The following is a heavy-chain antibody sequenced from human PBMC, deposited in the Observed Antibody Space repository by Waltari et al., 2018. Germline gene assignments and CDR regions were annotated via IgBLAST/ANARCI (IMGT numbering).Heavy chain of an antibody. V-gene: IGHV3-15*01. CDR2: IKSKPDGGKT. CDR1: EFPLSNAC. J-gene: IGHJ4*02. Sequence: EVQLVESGGGLVRPGGSLSLSGAASEFPLSNACMHWFRRVRQAPGKGLEWVGRIKSKPDGGKTDYAAPVKDRFTISRDDSKNTLYLQMNSLKTEDTAVYYCTTETELPRGDYFDDWGQGTLVTVSS. CDR3: TTETELPRGDYFDD. D-gene: IGHD1-7*01.